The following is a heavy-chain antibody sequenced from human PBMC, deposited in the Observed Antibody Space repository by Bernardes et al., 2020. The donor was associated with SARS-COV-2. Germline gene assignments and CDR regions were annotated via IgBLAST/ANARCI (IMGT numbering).Heavy chain of an antibody. CDR1: GFTLSGDD. V-gene: IGHV3-13*01. Sequence: GGSLRLSCAASGFTLSGDDMHWVRQAPGKGLEWVSAIAAGGDTFYAVSVKGRFTISRENAKNSLFLQMNSLRAGDTAIYYCARGERKTGFDPWGPGTLVTVSS. CDR3: ARGERKTGFDP. D-gene: IGHD1-26*01. J-gene: IGHJ5*02. CDR2: IAAGGDT.